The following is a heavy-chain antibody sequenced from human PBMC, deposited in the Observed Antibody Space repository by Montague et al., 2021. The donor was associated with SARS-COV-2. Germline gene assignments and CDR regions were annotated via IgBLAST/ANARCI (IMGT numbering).Heavy chain of an antibody. CDR3: ARLVDGVVDFDS. CDR2: IRDSGST. D-gene: IGHD2-15*01. CDR1: GGSIGSGGSY. Sequence: TLSLTCTVSGGSIGSGGSYWGWIRQHPGKGLEWVGYIRDSGSTFYNPSLKSRLAISADTSKNQFSLKLSSVTAADTAVYYCARLVDGVVDFDSWGQGTLVTVSS. J-gene: IGHJ4*02. V-gene: IGHV4-31*03.